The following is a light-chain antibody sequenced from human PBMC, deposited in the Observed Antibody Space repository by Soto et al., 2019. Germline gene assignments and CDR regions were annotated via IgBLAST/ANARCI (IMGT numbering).Light chain of an antibody. CDR1: QRGSNNY. CDR3: QRYGSSPPHS. CDR2: GAS. Sequence: EIVLTQSPGTLTLSPREGATLSCRASQRGSNNYLAWDQQKPGQAPRLLISGASSRATGIPDRFSGSGSGTDFTLTISRLESEDFAVYYCQRYGSSPPHSFGQGTKLE. J-gene: IGKJ2*03. V-gene: IGKV3-20*01.